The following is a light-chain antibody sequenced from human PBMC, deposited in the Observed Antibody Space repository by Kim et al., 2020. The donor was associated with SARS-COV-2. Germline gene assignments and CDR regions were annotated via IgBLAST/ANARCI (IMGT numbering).Light chain of an antibody. J-gene: IGKJ2*01. CDR3: QQYGRSPYT. CDR1: QSVSNNY. CDR2: DSS. V-gene: IGKV3-20*01. Sequence: LSPGERATLSCRASQSVSNNYLAWYQQKPGQAPRLLFYDSSNRATGIPDRFSGSGSGTDFTLTIFRLEPEDFAVYYCQQYGRSPYTFGQGTKLEI.